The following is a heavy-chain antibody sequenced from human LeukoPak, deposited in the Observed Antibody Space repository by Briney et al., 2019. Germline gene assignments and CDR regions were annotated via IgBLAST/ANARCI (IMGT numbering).Heavy chain of an antibody. CDR3: ARAGQYRFDY. CDR1: GFNFSRYW. Sequence: GGSLRLSCVPSGFNFSRYWMHWVRQAPGKGLVWVSRINIDGSTINYADFVKGRFTISRDNAKHTLYLQMNSLRAEATAVYYCARAGQYRFDYWGQGTLVTVSS. D-gene: IGHD2-2*01. CDR2: INIDGSTI. J-gene: IGHJ4*02. V-gene: IGHV3-74*01.